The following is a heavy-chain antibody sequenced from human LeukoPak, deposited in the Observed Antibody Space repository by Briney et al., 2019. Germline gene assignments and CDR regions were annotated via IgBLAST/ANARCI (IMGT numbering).Heavy chain of an antibody. CDR2: IIPIFGTA. V-gene: IGHV1-69*13. CDR3: ARDVGGGSSYYYYGMDV. Sequence: SVKVSCKASGGTFSSYAISWVRQAPGQGLEWMGGIIPIFGTANYAQKFQGRVTITADESTSTAYMELSSLRSEDTAAYYCARDVGGGSSYYYYGMDVWGKGTTVTVCS. CDR1: GGTFSSYA. D-gene: IGHD2-15*01. J-gene: IGHJ6*04.